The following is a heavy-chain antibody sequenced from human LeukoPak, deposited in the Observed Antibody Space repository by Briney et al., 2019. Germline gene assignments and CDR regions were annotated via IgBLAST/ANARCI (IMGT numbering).Heavy chain of an antibody. Sequence: ASVKVSCKASGYTFTSYFMHWVRQAPGQGLEWMGWINPNRGATNYAQKFQGRVTMTRDTSTSTAYMELTRLRSDDTAIYYCARTWGTYGIDYWGQGTLVTVSS. CDR2: INPNRGAT. D-gene: IGHD4-17*01. CDR3: ARTWGTYGIDY. CDR1: GYTFTSYF. J-gene: IGHJ4*02. V-gene: IGHV1-2*02.